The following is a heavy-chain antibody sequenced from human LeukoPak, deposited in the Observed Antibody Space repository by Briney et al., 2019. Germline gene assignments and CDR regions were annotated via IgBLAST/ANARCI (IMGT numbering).Heavy chain of an antibody. CDR2: ISAYNGNT. CDR1: GYTFTSYG. V-gene: IGHV1-18*01. D-gene: IGHD3-10*01. CDR3: ARGPLYRSSGRSLPVGY. J-gene: IGHJ4*02. Sequence: ASVKVSCKASGYTFTSYGISWVRQAPGQGLEWMGWISAYNGNTNYAQKLQGRVTMTRNTSISTAYMELSSLRSEDTAVYYCARGPLYRSSGRSLPVGYWGQGTLVTVSS.